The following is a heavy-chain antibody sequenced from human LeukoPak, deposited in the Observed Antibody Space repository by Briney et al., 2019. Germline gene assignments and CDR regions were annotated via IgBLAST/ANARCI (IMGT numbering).Heavy chain of an antibody. CDR3: AKGIAAAAPDYYYGMDV. CDR2: ISWNSGSI. D-gene: IGHD6-13*01. J-gene: IGHJ6*02. Sequence: PGRSLRLSCAASGFTFDDYAMHWVRQAPGKGLEWVSGISWNSGSIGYADSVKGRFTISRDNAKNSLYLQMNSLRAEDTALYYCAKGIAAAAPDYYYGMDVWGQGTTVTVSS. CDR1: GFTFDDYA. V-gene: IGHV3-9*01.